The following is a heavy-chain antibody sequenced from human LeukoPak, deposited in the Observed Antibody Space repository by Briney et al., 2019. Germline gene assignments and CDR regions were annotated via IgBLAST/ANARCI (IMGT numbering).Heavy chain of an antibody. CDR2: IYPGDSDV. Sequence: PGESLKISCKVSGYSFTGHWLGWVRQMPGKGLVWVGVIYPGDSDVKYNPHFQGQVTLSVDKSTNTAYLQWSSLKASDTAIYYCARRAYTYGRSGPFDFWGQGTLVTVS. CDR3: ARRAYTYGRSGPFDF. D-gene: IGHD5-18*01. CDR1: GYSFTGHW. J-gene: IGHJ4*02. V-gene: IGHV5-51*01.